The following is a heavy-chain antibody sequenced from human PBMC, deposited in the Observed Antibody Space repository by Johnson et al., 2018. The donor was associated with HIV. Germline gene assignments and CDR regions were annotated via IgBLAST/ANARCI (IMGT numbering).Heavy chain of an antibody. CDR2: ISYDGSNK. CDR3: AATDIVVVVALEGDAFNI. Sequence: QAQLVESGGGVVQPGRSLRLSCAASGFTFSSYAMHWVRQAPGKGLEWVAVISYDGSNKYYADSVKGRFTISRDHSKNTLNRQMNSLIAEDQAVYYCAATDIVVVVALEGDAFNIWGQAKGQWSPSLQ. CDR1: GFTFSSYA. D-gene: IGHD2-15*01. V-gene: IGHV3-30-3*01. J-gene: IGHJ3*02.